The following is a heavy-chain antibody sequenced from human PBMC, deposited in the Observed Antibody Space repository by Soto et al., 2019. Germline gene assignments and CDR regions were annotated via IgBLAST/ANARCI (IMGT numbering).Heavy chain of an antibody. CDR3: ARGGYYDTSGYYSTSYYFDY. Sequence: QVQLVESGGGVVQPGRSLRLSCEASGFTSSSYGMHWVPQAPGKGLEWVAVIWYDGSNKYYADSVKGRFTISRDNSKNTLYLQMNSLRAEDTSVYHCARGGYYDTSGYYSTSYYFDYWGQGTLVTVSS. CDR2: IWYDGSNK. CDR1: GFTSSSYG. D-gene: IGHD3-22*01. J-gene: IGHJ4*02. V-gene: IGHV3-33*01.